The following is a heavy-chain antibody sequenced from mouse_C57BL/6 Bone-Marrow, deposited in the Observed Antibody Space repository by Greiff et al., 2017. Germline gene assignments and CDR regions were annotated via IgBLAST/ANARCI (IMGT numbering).Heavy chain of an antibody. D-gene: IGHD2-3*01. V-gene: IGHV1-50*01. CDR2: SDPSDSYT. Sequence: QVQLQQPGAELVKPGASVKLSCKASGYTFTSYWMQWVKQRHGQGLEWIGESDPSDSYTNYNQKFKGKATLTVDPASSTAYMQFSSLTSEDSAVYYCAREGRLLLYFDYWGQGTTRTVSS. CDR1: GYTFTSYW. J-gene: IGHJ2*01. CDR3: AREGRLLLYFDY.